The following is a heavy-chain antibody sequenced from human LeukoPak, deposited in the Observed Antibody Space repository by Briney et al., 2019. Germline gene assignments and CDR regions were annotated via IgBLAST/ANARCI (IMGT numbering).Heavy chain of an antibody. Sequence: ASVKVSCKASGYTFTSYDINWVRQATGQGLEWMGWMNPNSGNTGYAQKFQGRVTMTRNTSISTAYMELSSLKASDTAMYYRARGKSSSGDWFDPWGQGTLVTVSS. CDR1: GYTFTSYD. CDR3: ARGKSSSGDWFDP. CDR2: MNPNSGNT. J-gene: IGHJ5*02. V-gene: IGHV1-8*01. D-gene: IGHD3-22*01.